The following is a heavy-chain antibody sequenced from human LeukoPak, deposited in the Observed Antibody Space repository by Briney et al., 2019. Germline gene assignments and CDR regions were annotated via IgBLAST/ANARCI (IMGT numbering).Heavy chain of an antibody. CDR2: IYYSGST. D-gene: IGHD6-19*01. J-gene: IGHJ4*02. CDR3: ARGFGSIAVADHFDY. Sequence: SETLSLTCTVSGGSISSYYWSWIRQPPGKGLEWIGYIYYSGSTNHNPSPKSRVTISVDTSKNQFSLKLSSVTAADTAVYYCARGFGSIAVADHFDYWGQGTLVTVSS. V-gene: IGHV4-59*13. CDR1: GGSISSYY.